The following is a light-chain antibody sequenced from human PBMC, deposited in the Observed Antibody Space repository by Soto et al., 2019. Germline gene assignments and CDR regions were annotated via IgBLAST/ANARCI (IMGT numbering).Light chain of an antibody. CDR3: QQSYSTPIT. CDR2: AAS. V-gene: IGKV1-39*01. CDR1: QSISSY. J-gene: IGKJ5*01. Sequence: DIQMTQSPSSLSASVGDRVTITCRASQSISSYLNWYQQKPGKAPKLLIHAASSLQSGVPSRSSGSGSATDFTLTISSLQPEDFATYYCQQSYSTPITFGQGTRLEIK.